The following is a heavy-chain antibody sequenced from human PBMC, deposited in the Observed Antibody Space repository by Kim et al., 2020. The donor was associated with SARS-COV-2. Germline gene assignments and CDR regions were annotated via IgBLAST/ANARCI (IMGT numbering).Heavy chain of an antibody. D-gene: IGHD4-17*01. J-gene: IGHJ4*02. CDR1: GFTFSSYW. Sequence: GGSLRLSCAASGFTFSSYWMHWVRQAPGKGLVWVSRISSDGSSTSYADSVKGRFTISRDNAKNTLYLQMNSLRAEDTAVYYWAKGGTTVIDYWGQGTLVTVSS. V-gene: IGHV3-74*01. CDR3: AKGGTTVIDY. CDR2: ISSDGSST.